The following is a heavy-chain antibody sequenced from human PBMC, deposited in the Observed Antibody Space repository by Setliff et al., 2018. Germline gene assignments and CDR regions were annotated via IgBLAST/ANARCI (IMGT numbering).Heavy chain of an antibody. J-gene: IGHJ5*02. CDR1: GFSLNSFR. CDR2: ISSTGDDI. V-gene: IGHV3-21*01. CDR3: ARDNTLFGVVITGSWFDP. Sequence: GGSLRLSCAASGFSLNSFRMTWIRQPPGKGLEWVSSISSTGDDIYYTDPVKGRFTISRDNAENSLYLQMNSLRVEDTAVYYCARDNTLFGVVITGSWFDPWGQGTLGTVSS. D-gene: IGHD3-3*01.